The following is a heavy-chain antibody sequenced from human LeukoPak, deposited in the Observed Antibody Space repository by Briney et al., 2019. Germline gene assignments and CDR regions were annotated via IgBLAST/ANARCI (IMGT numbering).Heavy chain of an antibody. Sequence: ASVKVSCKASGYTFTSYGISWVRQAPGQGLEWKGWISAYNGNTNYAQKLQGRVTITTDTSTSTAYMELRSLRSDDTAVYYCARAPPIDVGLDYFDYWGQGTLVTVSS. CDR3: ARAPPIDVGLDYFDY. J-gene: IGHJ4*02. V-gene: IGHV1-18*01. CDR2: ISAYNGNT. CDR1: GYTFTSYG.